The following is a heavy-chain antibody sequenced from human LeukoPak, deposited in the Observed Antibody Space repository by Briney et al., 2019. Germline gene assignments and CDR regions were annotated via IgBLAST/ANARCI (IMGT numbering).Heavy chain of an antibody. CDR2: MNPNSGNT. D-gene: IGHD5-12*01. CDR3: ARAPKWQGYYYYMDV. J-gene: IGHJ6*03. Sequence: GASVKASCKASGFTFTSYDINWVRQATGQGLEWMGWMNPNSGNTGYAQKFQGRVTITRNTSISTAYMELSSLRSEDTAVYYCARAPKWQGYYYYMDVWGKGTTVTVSS. CDR1: GFTFTSYD. V-gene: IGHV1-8*03.